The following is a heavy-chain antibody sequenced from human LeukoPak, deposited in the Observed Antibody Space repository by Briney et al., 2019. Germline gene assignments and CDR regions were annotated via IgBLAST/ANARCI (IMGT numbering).Heavy chain of an antibody. CDR3: AKDRSIAAGDDAFDL. V-gene: IGHV3-23*01. J-gene: IGHJ3*01. Sequence: PGGSLRLSCAASGFTFSSYAMSWVRQAPGKGLEWVSYISGSGLSTYYADSVKGRFTISRDNSKNTLYLQMNSLTAEDTAVYYCAKDRSIAAGDDAFDLWGQGTIVTVSS. D-gene: IGHD6-13*01. CDR2: ISGSGLST. CDR1: GFTFSSYA.